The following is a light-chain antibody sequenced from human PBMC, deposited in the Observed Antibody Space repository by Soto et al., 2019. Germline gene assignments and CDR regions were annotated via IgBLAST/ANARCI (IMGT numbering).Light chain of an antibody. Sequence: QSVLTQPPSVSGAPGQRVTISCTGSSSNIGAGYDVHWYQQLPGTAPKLLIYGNSNRPSGVPDRFSGSKSGTSASLAITVLEAEDEADYYCQSYDNSRSGYVVFGGGTKLTVL. CDR3: QSYDNSRSGYVV. V-gene: IGLV1-40*01. CDR1: SSNIGAGYD. J-gene: IGLJ2*01. CDR2: GNS.